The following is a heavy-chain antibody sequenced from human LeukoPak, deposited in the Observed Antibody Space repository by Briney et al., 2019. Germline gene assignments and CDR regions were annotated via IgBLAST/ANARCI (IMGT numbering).Heavy chain of an antibody. V-gene: IGHV4-34*01. CDR2: IYHSGST. J-gene: IGHJ4*02. CDR3: ARVHQYSHGWNADY. D-gene: IGHD5-18*01. CDR1: GFTFSDHY. Sequence: GSLRLSCAASGFTFSDHYMSWVRQPPGKGLEWIGEIYHSGSTNYNPSLKSRVTISVDKSKNKFSLQLSSVTAADTAVYYCARVHQYSHGWNADYWGQGTLVTVSS.